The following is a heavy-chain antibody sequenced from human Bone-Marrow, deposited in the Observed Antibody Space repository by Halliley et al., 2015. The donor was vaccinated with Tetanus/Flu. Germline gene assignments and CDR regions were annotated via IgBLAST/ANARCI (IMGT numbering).Heavy chain of an antibody. CDR2: ISDSGDAT. J-gene: IGHJ4*02. Sequence: VSVISDSGDATYYADSVKGRFTISRDNSKNTVYLQMNSLRGDDTATYYCAKGNRSDWATSDCWGQGTLVTVSS. CDR3: AKGNRSDWATSDC. D-gene: IGHD2-21*02. V-gene: IGHV3-23*01.